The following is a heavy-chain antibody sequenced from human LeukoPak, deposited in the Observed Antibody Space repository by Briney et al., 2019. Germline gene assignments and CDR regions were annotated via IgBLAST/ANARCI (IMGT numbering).Heavy chain of an antibody. D-gene: IGHD3-3*01. J-gene: IGHJ4*02. CDR1: GYTFTSYG. CDR3: ARGAPFSSDGFWSGYRGY. CDR2: INTNTGNP. Sequence: ASVKVSCKASGYTFTSYGISWVRQAPGQGLEWMGWINTNTGNPSYAQGFTGRFVFSLDTSVSTAYLQISSLKAEDTAVYYCARGAPFSSDGFWSGYRGYWGQGTLVTVSS. V-gene: IGHV7-4-1*02.